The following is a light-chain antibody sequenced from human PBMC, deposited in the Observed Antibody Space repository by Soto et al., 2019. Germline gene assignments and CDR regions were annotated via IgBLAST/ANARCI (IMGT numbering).Light chain of an antibody. J-gene: IGLJ3*02. V-gene: IGLV1-44*01. Sequence: QSVLTQPPSASGTPGQRVTISCSGGRSNIGSNIVNWYQQVTGTAPKLLIFSTNQRPSGVPARFSGSKSATSASLAISGLQSEDEANYYCAAWDDSLNGPVFGGGTKVTVL. CDR2: STN. CDR3: AAWDDSLNGPV. CDR1: RSNIGSNI.